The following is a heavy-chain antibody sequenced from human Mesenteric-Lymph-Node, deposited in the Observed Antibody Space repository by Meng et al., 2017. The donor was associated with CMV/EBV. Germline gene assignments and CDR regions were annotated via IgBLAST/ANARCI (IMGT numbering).Heavy chain of an antibody. J-gene: IGHJ3*01. CDR1: GGSIGSGDYF. Sequence: SETLSFTCFVSGGSIGSGDYFWSWIRQPPGKGLEWIGYIYSSGNTYSNPSLKSRVTISVDTSKNQFSLKLRSVTAADTAVYYCARDGSAPSSRNAFSLWGQGTMVTVSS. CDR3: ARDGSAPSSRNAFSL. CDR2: IYSSGNT. V-gene: IGHV4-30-4*08. D-gene: IGHD6-25*01.